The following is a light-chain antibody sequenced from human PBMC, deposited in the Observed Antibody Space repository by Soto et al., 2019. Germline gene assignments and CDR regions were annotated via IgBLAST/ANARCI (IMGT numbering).Light chain of an antibody. J-gene: IGKJ2*01. CDR1: QSVSRD. Sequence: EIVMTQSPDTLSVSPGERAALSCRTSQSVSRDLAWYQQKPGQAPRLLIYGASTRATGIPVRFSGSGSGTEFTLTISSLQSEDFAVYYCHHYSNWPPYTFGQGTKLEI. V-gene: IGKV3D-15*01. CDR2: GAS. CDR3: HHYSNWPPYT.